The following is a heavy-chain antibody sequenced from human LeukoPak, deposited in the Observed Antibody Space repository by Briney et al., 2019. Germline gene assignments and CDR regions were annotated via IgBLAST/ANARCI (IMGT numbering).Heavy chain of an antibody. CDR3: ARGLSGGYADYYYYMDV. Sequence: GGSLRLSCAASGFKFDDYGMSWVRQAPGKGLEWVSSISSSSSYIYYADSVKGRFTISRDNSKNTLYLQMNSLRAEDTAVYYCARGLSGGYADYYYYMDVWGKGTTVTVSS. D-gene: IGHD5-12*01. V-gene: IGHV3-21*01. CDR2: ISSSSSYI. CDR1: GFKFDDYG. J-gene: IGHJ6*03.